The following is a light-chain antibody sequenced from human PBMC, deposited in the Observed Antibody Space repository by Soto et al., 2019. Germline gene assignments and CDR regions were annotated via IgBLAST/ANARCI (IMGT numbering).Light chain of an antibody. CDR3: QQSFSTPRT. Sequence: DIVMTQTPLSLPVTPGEPASISCRSSQSLLDSDDGNTYLDWYLQKPGQSPQLLIYTLSYRASGVPDRFSGSGSGTDFILTISNLQPEDFAIYYCQQSFSTPRTFGQGTKVEIX. J-gene: IGKJ1*01. V-gene: IGKV2-40*01. CDR1: QSLLDSDDGNTY. CDR2: TLS.